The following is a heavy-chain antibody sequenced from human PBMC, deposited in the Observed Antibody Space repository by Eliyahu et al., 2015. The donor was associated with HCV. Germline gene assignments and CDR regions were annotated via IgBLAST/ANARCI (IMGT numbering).Heavy chain of an antibody. V-gene: IGHV3-21*01. J-gene: IGHJ3*02. CDR1: GFTFSSYS. Sequence: EVQLVESGGGLVKPGGSXRLSCAASGFTFSSYSMNWVRQAPGKGXEWVSSISSSSSYIYYADSVKGRFTISRDNAKNSLYLQMNSLRAEDTAVYYCARDAGSDAFDIWGQGTMVTVSS. CDR2: ISSSSSYI. CDR3: ARDAGSDAFDI.